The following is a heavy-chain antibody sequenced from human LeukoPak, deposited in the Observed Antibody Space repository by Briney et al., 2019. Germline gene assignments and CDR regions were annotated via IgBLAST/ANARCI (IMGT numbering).Heavy chain of an antibody. Sequence: ASETLSLTCTVSGGSVSSHYWSWIRQPPGTGLEWIGNIFHGGSTNYNPSLKSRVTISADTSKNQFSLKLSSVTAADTAVYYCAKGSGWYQYWGQGTLATASS. J-gene: IGHJ4*02. D-gene: IGHD6-19*01. CDR1: GGSVSSHY. CDR2: IFHGGST. CDR3: AKGSGWYQY. V-gene: IGHV4-59*02.